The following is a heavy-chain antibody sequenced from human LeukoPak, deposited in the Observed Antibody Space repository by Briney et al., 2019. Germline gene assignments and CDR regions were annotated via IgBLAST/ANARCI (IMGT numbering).Heavy chain of an antibody. J-gene: IGHJ4*02. CDR1: GFSFISYS. CDR3: ARSRYSYGFVMGDD. V-gene: IGHV3-21*01. D-gene: IGHD5-18*01. Sequence: AGGSLRLSCSASGFSFISYSMNWVRQDPGKGLEWGSSIISSSSYIYYADSVKGRFTISRDNAKNSLYLQMNNLRAEDMAVHYCARSRYSYGFVMGDDWGQGTLVTVS. CDR2: IISSSSYI.